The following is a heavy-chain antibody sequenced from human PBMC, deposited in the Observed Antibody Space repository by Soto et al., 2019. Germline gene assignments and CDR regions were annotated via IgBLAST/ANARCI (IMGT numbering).Heavy chain of an antibody. CDR1: GGSISSGDYY. J-gene: IGHJ4*02. CDR3: ARVSLTLYYFDY. V-gene: IGHV4-30-4*01. Sequence: SETLSLTCTVSGGSISSGDYYWSWIRQPPGKGLEWIGYIYYSGSTYYNPSLKSRVTISVDTSKNQFSLKLSSVTAADAAVYYCARVSLTLYYFDYWGQRTLVTVSS. CDR2: IYYSGST.